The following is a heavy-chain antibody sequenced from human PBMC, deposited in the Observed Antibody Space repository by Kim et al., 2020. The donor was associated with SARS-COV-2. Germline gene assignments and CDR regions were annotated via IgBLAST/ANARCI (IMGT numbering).Heavy chain of an antibody. CDR3: ARFMIVVTRAFDI. CDR2: IYYSGST. J-gene: IGHJ3*02. CDR1: GGSISSGGYY. Sequence: SETLSLTCTVSGGSISSGGYYWSWIRQHPGKGLEWIGYIYYSGSTYYNPSLKSRVTISVDTSKNQFSLKLSSVTAADTAVYYCARFMIVVTRAFDIWGQGTMVTVSS. D-gene: IGHD3-22*01. V-gene: IGHV4-31*03.